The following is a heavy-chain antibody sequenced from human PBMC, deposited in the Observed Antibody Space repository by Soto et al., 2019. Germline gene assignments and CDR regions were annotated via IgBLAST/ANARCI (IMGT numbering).Heavy chain of an antibody. CDR2: IYNSGST. D-gene: IGHD3-10*01. CDR3: ASMGYHYGSGSYPLDY. J-gene: IGHJ4*02. CDR1: GGSISSYY. Sequence: QVQLQESGPGLVKPSETLSLTCTVSGGSISSYYWTWIRQPPGKGLEWIGFIYNSGSTHYNPSLRRGVTISVDTSKNQFSLKLRSVTAADTAVYYCASMGYHYGSGSYPLDYWGQGTLVTVSS. V-gene: IGHV4-59*08.